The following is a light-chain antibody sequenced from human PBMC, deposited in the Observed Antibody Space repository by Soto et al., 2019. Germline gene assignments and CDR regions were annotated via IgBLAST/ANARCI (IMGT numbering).Light chain of an antibody. CDR2: GAF. V-gene: IGKV3-11*01. CDR1: PSVTNF. J-gene: IGKJ5*01. CDR3: QQRNVWPPVT. Sequence: EIVLTQSPATLSLSPGERATLSCRASPSVTNFLAWYQQKPGQAPRLLIYGAFNRATGIPASFSGSGSGTDFTLTISSLEPEDSAVYYCQQRNVWPPVTFGPGTRLEI.